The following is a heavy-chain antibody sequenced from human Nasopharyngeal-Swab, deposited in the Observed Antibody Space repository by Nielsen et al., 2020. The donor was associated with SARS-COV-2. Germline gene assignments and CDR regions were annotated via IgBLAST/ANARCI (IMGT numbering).Heavy chain of an antibody. CDR3: ARDREKYRLRYYGMDV. Sequence: WIRQPPGKGLEWIGEIHHSGSTTYNPSLKSRVTISIDKSKNQLSLRVTSVTAADTAVYYCARDREKYRLRYYGMDVWGQGTTVTVSS. D-gene: IGHD2-2*01. CDR2: IHHSGST. V-gene: IGHV4-4*02. J-gene: IGHJ6*02.